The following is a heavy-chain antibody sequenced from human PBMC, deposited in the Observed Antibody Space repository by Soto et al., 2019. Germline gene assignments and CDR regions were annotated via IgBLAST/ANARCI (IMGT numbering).Heavy chain of an antibody. V-gene: IGHV3-30-3*01. CDR2: ISYDGSNP. CDR1: GFSFSNYA. CDR3: ARDCSGIYFPSANWFDP. Sequence: QVQLVESGGGMVQPGRSLRLSCAASGFSFSNYAMHWVRQAPGKGLEWVAVISYDGSNPYYADSVKGRFTISRDTSKNTLYLQMNSLRSDDTAVYYCARDCSGIYFPSANWFDPWGQGTLVTVSS. J-gene: IGHJ5*02. D-gene: IGHD3-10*02.